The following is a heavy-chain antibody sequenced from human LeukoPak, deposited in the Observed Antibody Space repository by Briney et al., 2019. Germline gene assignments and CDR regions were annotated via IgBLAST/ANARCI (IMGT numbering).Heavy chain of an antibody. V-gene: IGHV3-30-3*01. D-gene: IGHD6-25*01. Sequence: GGSLRLSCAASGFTFSSYAMHWVRQAPGKGLEWVAVISYDGSNKYYADSVKGRCTISRDNSKNTLYLQMNSLRAEDTAVYYCARDRHSSGYYYGMDVWGQGTTVNVSS. CDR1: GFTFSSYA. CDR3: ARDRHSSGYYYGMDV. CDR2: ISYDGSNK. J-gene: IGHJ6*02.